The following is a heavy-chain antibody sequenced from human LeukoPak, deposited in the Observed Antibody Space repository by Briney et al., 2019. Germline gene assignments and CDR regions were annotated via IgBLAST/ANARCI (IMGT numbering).Heavy chain of an antibody. CDR1: GYSFTSYG. Sequence: GASVKVSCKASGYSFTSYGITWVRQAPGQGLEWMGWISPYNGNTNYAQKLQGRVTMTTDTSTSTAYMELRSLRSDDTAVYYCARGQLGVRGVIINPWGQGTLVTVSS. D-gene: IGHD3-10*01. CDR2: ISPYNGNT. V-gene: IGHV1-18*01. CDR3: ARGQLGVRGVIINP. J-gene: IGHJ5*02.